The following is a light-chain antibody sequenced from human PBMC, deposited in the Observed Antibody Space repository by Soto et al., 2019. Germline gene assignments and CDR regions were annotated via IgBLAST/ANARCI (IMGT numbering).Light chain of an antibody. J-gene: IGKJ1*01. Sequence: IQMTQSPSTLSASVGDRVTITCRASHNIERWMAWYQQKPGKAPSLLIFDASTLHSGVPSRFSGSGSGTDFTLTISSLQPDDFATYYCQQFAISTTVGQVTKVDSK. CDR3: QQFAISTT. V-gene: IGKV1-5*01. CDR1: HNIERW. CDR2: DAS.